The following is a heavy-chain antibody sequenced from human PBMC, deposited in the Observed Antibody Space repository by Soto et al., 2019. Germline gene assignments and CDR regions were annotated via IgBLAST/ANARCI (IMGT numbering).Heavy chain of an antibody. CDR3: ARGIAAAGTSEASGNYFDY. CDR1: GFTFSSYG. Sequence: GGSLRLSCAASGFTFSSYGMHWVRQAPGKGLEWVAVIWYDGSNKYYADSVKGRFTISRDNSKNTLYLQMNSLRAEDTAVYYCARGIAAAGTSEASGNYFDYWGQGTLVTVSS. J-gene: IGHJ4*02. V-gene: IGHV3-33*01. CDR2: IWYDGSNK. D-gene: IGHD6-13*01.